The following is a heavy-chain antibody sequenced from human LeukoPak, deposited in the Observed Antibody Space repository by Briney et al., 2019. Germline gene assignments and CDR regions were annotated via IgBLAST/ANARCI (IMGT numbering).Heavy chain of an antibody. CDR2: IIPIFGTA. CDR3: ARERITMVRGVIHTGNFDY. Sequence: GASVKVSCKASGGTFSSYAISWVGQAPGQGLEWMGGIIPIFGTANYAQKFQGRVTITADESTSTAYMELSSLRSEDTAVYYCARERITMVRGVIHTGNFDYWGQGTLVTVSS. J-gene: IGHJ4*02. CDR1: GGTFSSYA. V-gene: IGHV1-69*13. D-gene: IGHD3-10*01.